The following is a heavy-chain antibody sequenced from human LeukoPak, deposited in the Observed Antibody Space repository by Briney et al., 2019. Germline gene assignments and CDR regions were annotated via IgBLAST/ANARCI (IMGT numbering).Heavy chain of an antibody. Sequence: GGSLRLSCAASGFTFSNNAISWVRQAPGKGLEWVSAISGSGGSTYYADSVKGRFTISRDNSKNTLYLQMNSLRPEDTAVYYCAKEGSLGWDLDYWGQGTLVTVSS. V-gene: IGHV3-23*01. CDR1: GFTFSNNA. CDR3: AKEGSLGWDLDY. J-gene: IGHJ4*02. D-gene: IGHD3/OR15-3a*01. CDR2: ISGSGGST.